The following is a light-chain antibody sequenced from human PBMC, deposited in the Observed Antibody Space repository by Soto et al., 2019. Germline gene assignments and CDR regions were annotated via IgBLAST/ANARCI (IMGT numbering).Light chain of an antibody. V-gene: IGKV1-39*01. CDR1: QSISSY. Sequence: DIQMTQSPSSLSASVGDRVTISCRASQSISSYLNWYQQKPGKAPNLLIFAAINLHSGVPSRFSGSGSGTDFTLTISRLQPEDFGTYYCQQSYSTPRTFGQGTRVEIK. CDR3: QQSYSTPRT. J-gene: IGKJ5*01. CDR2: AAI.